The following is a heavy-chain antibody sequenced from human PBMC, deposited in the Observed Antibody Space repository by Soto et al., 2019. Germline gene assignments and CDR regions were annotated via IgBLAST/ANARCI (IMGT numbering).Heavy chain of an antibody. CDR1: GGSITSYH. CDR3: TVTTDPLSVVLFDY. Sequence: SETLSLTCVVSGGSITSYHLSWIRQFPGQGLEWIAYTAYTGNTNYNPSLKSRVTISMDTSENQLSLKLTSMTAADTAVYYSTVTTDPLSVVLFDYWGQGALVTVSS. D-gene: IGHD4-17*01. V-gene: IGHV4-59*03. CDR2: TAYTGNT. J-gene: IGHJ4*02.